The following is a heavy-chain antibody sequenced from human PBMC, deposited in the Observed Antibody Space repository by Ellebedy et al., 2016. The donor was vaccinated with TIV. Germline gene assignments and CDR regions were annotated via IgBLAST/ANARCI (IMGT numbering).Heavy chain of an antibody. V-gene: IGHV1-69*06. CDR1: GGTFSSYA. J-gene: IGHJ1*01. CDR2: IIPIFGTA. Sequence: SVKVSXXASGGTFSSYAISWVRQAPGQGLEWMGGIIPIFGTANYAQKFQGRVTITADKSTSTAYMELSSLRSEDTAVYYCARDRGRYDFWSGYPEYFQHWGQGTLVTASS. D-gene: IGHD3-3*01. CDR3: ARDRGRYDFWSGYPEYFQH.